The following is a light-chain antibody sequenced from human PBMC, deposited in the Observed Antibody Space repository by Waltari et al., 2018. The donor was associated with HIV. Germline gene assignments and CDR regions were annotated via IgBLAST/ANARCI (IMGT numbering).Light chain of an antibody. CDR2: DNN. CDR1: NSNIGTGYD. V-gene: IGLV1-40*01. J-gene: IGLJ2*01. CDR3: QSYDSSLSSHVV. Sequence: QSVLTQPPSVSGAPGQRVTISCTGSNSNIGTGYDVHWYQQLPGTAPKLLIYDNNNRPSGVPDRFSGSKSGTSASLAITGLQAEDEADYYCQSYDSSLSSHVVFGGGTKLTVL.